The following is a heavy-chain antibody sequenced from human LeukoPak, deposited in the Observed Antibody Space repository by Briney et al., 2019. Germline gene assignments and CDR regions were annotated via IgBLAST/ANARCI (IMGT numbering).Heavy chain of an antibody. CDR3: AREGYCTNGVCYAGAAFDY. CDR2: IKQDGSER. Sequence: GGSLRLSCAASGFTFSSYWMSWVRQAPGKGLGWVANIKQDGSERYYVDSVKGRFTISRDNAKNSLYLQMNSLRAEDTAVYYCAREGYCTNGVCYAGAAFDYWGQGTLVTVSS. D-gene: IGHD2-8*01. V-gene: IGHV3-7*03. J-gene: IGHJ4*02. CDR1: GFTFSSYW.